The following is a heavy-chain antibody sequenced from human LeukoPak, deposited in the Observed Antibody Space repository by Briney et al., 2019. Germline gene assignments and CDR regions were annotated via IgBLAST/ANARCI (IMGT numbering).Heavy chain of an antibody. CDR1: GGSVNSGSYY. J-gene: IGHJ4*02. V-gene: IGHV4-61*01. D-gene: IGHD6-19*01. CDR3: ARVRAVAGTIYYFDY. CDR2: IYYSGST. Sequence: SETLSLTCTVSGGSVNSGSYYWSWIRQPPGKGLEWIGYIYYSGSTNYNPSLKSRVTISVDTSKNQFSLKLSSVTAADTAVYYCARVRAVAGTIYYFDYWGQGTLVTVSS.